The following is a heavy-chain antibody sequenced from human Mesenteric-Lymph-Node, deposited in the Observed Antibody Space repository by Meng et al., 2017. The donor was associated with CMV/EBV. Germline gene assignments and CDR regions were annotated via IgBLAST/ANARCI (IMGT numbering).Heavy chain of an antibody. CDR2: IIPILGIA. V-gene: IGHV1-69*10. CDR3: ARDPLSYCGGDCYSWFDP. J-gene: IGHJ5*02. Sequence: SLSVSCKASGGTFSSYAISWVRQAPGQGLEWMGGIIPILGIANYAQKFQGRVTITADKSTSTAYMELSSLRSDDTAVYYCARDPLSYCGGDCYSWFDPWGQGTLVTVSS. D-gene: IGHD2-21*01. CDR1: GGTFSSYA.